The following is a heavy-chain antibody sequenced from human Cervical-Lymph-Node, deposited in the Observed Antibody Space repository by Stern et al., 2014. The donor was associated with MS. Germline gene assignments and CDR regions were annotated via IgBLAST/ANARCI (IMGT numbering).Heavy chain of an antibody. CDR2: FDPEDGET. CDR3: ATDCDDFRSGYSAPTKGYGLDV. J-gene: IGHJ6*02. CDR1: GYTLSELS. Sequence: QVQLVQSGAEVKKPGASVKVSCKVSGYTLSELSMHWVRQAPGKGLEWMGGFDPEDGETIYAQRFQGRVPMTEDTSTDTAYMELRGLTFEDTAVYYCATDCDDFRSGYSAPTKGYGLDVWGQGTTVTVTS. D-gene: IGHD3-3*01. V-gene: IGHV1-24*01.